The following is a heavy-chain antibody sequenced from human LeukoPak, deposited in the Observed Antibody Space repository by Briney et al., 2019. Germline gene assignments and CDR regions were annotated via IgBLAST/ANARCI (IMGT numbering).Heavy chain of an antibody. CDR1: GGSISSGGYY. J-gene: IGHJ4*02. V-gene: IGHV4-31*03. CDR3: ARWYYYDSSGYRLLGSFDY. CDR2: IYYSGST. D-gene: IGHD3-22*01. Sequence: PSETLSLTCTVSGGSISSGGYYWSWIRQHPGKGLEWIGYIYYSGSTYYNPSLKSRVTISVDTSKNQFSLKLSSVTAADTAVYYCARWYYYDSSGYRLLGSFDYWGQGTLVTVSS.